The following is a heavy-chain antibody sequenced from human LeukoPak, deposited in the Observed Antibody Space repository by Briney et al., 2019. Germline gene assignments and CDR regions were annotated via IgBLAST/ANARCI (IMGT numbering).Heavy chain of an antibody. CDR1: GFTFSSYA. Sequence: PGGSLRLSCAASGFTFSSYAMSWVRQAPGKGLEWVSAISGSGGSTYYADSVKGRFTISRDNSKNTLYLRMNSLRAEDTAVYYCAKDGYSSGWYYFDYWGQGTLVTVSS. CDR3: AKDGYSSGWYYFDY. V-gene: IGHV3-23*01. J-gene: IGHJ4*02. CDR2: ISGSGGST. D-gene: IGHD6-19*01.